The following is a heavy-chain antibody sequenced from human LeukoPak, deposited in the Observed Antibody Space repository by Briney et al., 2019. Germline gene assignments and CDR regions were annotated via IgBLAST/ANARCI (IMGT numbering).Heavy chain of an antibody. CDR3: ARPSETDIVVVPAAFDI. J-gene: IGHJ3*02. CDR1: GGSISSSSYY. D-gene: IGHD2-2*01. CDR2: INHSGST. V-gene: IGHV4-39*07. Sequence: SETLSLTCTVSGGSISSSSYYWGWIRQPPGKGLEWIGEINHSGSTNYNPSLKSRVTISVDTSKNQFSLKLSSVTAADTAVYYCARPSETDIVVVPAAFDIWGQGTMVTVSS.